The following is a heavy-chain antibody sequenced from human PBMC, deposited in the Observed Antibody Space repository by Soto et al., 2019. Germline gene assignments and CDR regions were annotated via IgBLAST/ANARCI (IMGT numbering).Heavy chain of an antibody. V-gene: IGHV6-1*01. Sequence: SQTLSLTCAISGDSVSSNSAAWNWIRQSPSRDLEWLGRTYYRSKWYNDYAVSVKSRITINPDTSKNQFSLQLNSVTPEDTAVYYFARNNKNSSGWFPLDYWGQGTLVTVSS. CDR2: TYYRSKWYN. J-gene: IGHJ4*02. D-gene: IGHD6-19*01. CDR3: ARNNKNSSGWFPLDY. CDR1: GDSVSSNSAA.